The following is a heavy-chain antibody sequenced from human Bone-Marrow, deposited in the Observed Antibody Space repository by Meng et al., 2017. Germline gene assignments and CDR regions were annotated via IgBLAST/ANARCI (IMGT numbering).Heavy chain of an antibody. CDR3: AASPGWWRIDS. CDR1: GASVSSGYW. D-gene: IGHD6-19*01. CDR2: FHHSGTT. V-gene: IGHV4-4*02. J-gene: IGHJ4*02. Sequence: QWPLQESGPGLVKPSGTLSLTCGVSGASVSSGYWWTWVCQPPGKGLEWIGEFHHSGTTNYNPSLRSRVTISVDTSKNQFSLRLTSVTAADTAVYYCAASPGWWRIDSWGQGTLVTVSS.